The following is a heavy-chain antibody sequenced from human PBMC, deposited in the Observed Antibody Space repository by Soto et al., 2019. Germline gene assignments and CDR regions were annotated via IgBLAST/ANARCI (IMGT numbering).Heavy chain of an antibody. CDR3: VREDCGGGLCKRFDY. J-gene: IGHJ4*02. Sequence: EVQLVESGGGLVQPGGSLRLSCAASGFTFSSYWMHWAREAPGKGLVWVSSIRGDGIVITHADSVTGRFTVSRDNAKNTLYLQMNSLRAEDTAGSYCVREDCGGGLCKRFDYWGQGTPVTVSS. CDR1: GFTFSSYW. CDR2: IRGDGIVI. D-gene: IGHD2-15*01. V-gene: IGHV3-74*01.